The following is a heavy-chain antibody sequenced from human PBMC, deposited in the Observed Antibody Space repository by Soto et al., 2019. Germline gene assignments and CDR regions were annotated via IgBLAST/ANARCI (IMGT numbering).Heavy chain of an antibody. J-gene: IGHJ4*02. CDR2: IIPIFGTA. V-gene: IGHV1-69*13. CDR1: GGTFSSYA. Sequence: SVKVSCKASGGTFSSYAISWVRQAPGQGLEWMGGIIPIFGTANYAQKFQGRVTITADESTSTAYMELSSLRSEDTAVYYCARLYSGYDYPDYWGQGTLVTVSS. D-gene: IGHD5-12*01. CDR3: ARLYSGYDYPDY.